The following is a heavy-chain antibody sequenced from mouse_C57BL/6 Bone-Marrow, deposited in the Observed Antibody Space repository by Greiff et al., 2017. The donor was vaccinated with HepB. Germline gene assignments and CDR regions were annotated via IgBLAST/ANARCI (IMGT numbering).Heavy chain of an antibody. J-gene: IGHJ3*01. Sequence: QVHVKQSGPELVKPGASVKISCKASGYSFTSYYIHWVKQRPGQGLEWIGWIYPGSGNTKYNEKFKGKATLTADTSSSTAYMQLSSLTSEDSAVYYCARYGGYYVGFAYWGQGTLVTVSA. D-gene: IGHD2-3*01. CDR3: ARYGGYYVGFAY. CDR2: IYPGSGNT. V-gene: IGHV1-66*01. CDR1: GYSFTSYY.